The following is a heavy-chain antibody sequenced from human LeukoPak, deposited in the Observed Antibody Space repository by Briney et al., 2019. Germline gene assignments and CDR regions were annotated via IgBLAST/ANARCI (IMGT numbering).Heavy chain of an antibody. V-gene: IGHV1-46*01. D-gene: IGHD3-10*01. J-gene: IGHJ5*02. CDR3: ARVGYGSGSYGQFDP. CDR1: GYTFTSYY. Sequence: ASVKVSCKASGYTFTSYYMHWVRQAPGQGLEWMGIINPSGGSTSYAQKFQGRVTMTRDTSTSTVYMELSSLRSEDTAVYYCARVGYGSGSYGQFDPWGQGTLVTVSS. CDR2: INPSGGST.